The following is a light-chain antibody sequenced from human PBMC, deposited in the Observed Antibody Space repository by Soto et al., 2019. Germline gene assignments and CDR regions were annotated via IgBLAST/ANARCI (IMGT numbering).Light chain of an antibody. CDR2: ENK. V-gene: IGLV6-57*04. CDR3: QSYDADFVI. CDR1: SGSIANNY. J-gene: IGLJ2*01. Sequence: FLLTKPHSVSECPGKTVTSSCTRSSGSIANNYVQWYQQRPGSAPTTVIYENKLRPSGGPGRFSGSTDASSNSASLTTSGLQTEDEADYYCQSYDADFVIFGGGTKVTVL.